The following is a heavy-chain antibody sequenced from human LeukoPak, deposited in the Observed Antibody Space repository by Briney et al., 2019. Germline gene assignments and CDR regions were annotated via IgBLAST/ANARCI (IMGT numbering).Heavy chain of an antibody. CDR1: GFTFNTYT. J-gene: IGHJ4*02. CDR2: ICGSDGSR. D-gene: IGHD2-2*01. CDR3: AKGGSPSCYSSSGY. Sequence: PGGSLRLSCTASGFTFNTYTLNWVRQAPGKGLEWVSAICGSDGSRYYADSAKGRFTISRDNSKNTLYLQMNSLRGEDTAVYYCAKGGSPSCYSSSGYWGQGTLVTVSS. V-gene: IGHV3-23*01.